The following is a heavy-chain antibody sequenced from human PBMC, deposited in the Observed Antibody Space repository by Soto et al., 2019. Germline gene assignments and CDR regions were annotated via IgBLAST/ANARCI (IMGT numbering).Heavy chain of an antibody. J-gene: IGHJ6*02. CDR1: VFTFSSYS. V-gene: IGHV3-21*01. CDR2: ISSSSSYI. Sequence: GWSLRLSWAASVFTFSSYSMNWARQSPGQGLEWVASISSSSSYIYYADSVKGRFTISRDNAKNSLYLQMNSLRAEETAVYYCAKGLRGYDFWSGYYTSYYYAMDVWGQGTTVTVSS. CDR3: AKGLRGYDFWSGYYTSYYYAMDV. D-gene: IGHD3-3*01.